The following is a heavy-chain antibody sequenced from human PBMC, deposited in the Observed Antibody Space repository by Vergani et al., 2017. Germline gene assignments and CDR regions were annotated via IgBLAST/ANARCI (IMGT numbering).Heavy chain of an antibody. CDR2: IIPIFGTA. V-gene: IGHV1-69*18. Sequence: QVQLVQSGAEVKKPGSSVKVSCKASGGTFSSYAISWVRQAPGQGLEWMGRIIPIFGTANYAQKFQGRVTITADESTSTAYMELSSLRSEDTAVYYCARGSDSSGPAWGGWFDPWGQGTLVTVSS. CDR3: ARGSDSSGPAWGGWFDP. D-gene: IGHD6-19*01. CDR1: GGTFSSYA. J-gene: IGHJ5*02.